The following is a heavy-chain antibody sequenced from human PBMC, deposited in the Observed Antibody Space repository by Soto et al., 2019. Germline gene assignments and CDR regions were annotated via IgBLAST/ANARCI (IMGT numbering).Heavy chain of an antibody. CDR1: GFTFSSYA. CDR2: ISGSGGST. V-gene: IGHV3-23*01. CDR3: AKDQVVVVPAATKYYYYRMDV. J-gene: IGHJ6*02. D-gene: IGHD2-2*01. Sequence: LRLSCAASGFTFSSYAMSWVRQAPGKGLEWVSAISGSGGSTYYADSVKGRFTISRDNSKNTLYLQMNSLRAEDTAVYYCAKDQVVVVPAATKYYYYRMDVWGQGTTVTVSS.